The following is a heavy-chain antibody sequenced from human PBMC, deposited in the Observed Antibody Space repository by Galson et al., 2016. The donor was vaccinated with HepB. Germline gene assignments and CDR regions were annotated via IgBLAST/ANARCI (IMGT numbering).Heavy chain of an antibody. V-gene: IGHV3-30-3*01. D-gene: IGHD3-10*01. J-gene: IGHJ4*02. CDR1: GFTFSSHA. Sequence: SLRLSCAASGFTFSSHAMHWVRQAPGKGLEWVAVMSHDGSEKYADSVKGRFTISRDNSKNTLFLQMNSPRVEDTALYYCARSMVKGAPASVDYWGQGTLVTVSS. CDR3: ARSMVKGAPASVDY. CDR2: MSHDGSEK.